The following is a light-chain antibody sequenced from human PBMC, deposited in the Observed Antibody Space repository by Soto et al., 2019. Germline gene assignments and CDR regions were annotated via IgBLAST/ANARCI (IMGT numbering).Light chain of an antibody. J-gene: IGLJ1*01. CDR1: SSNIGAGND. V-gene: IGLV1-40*01. Sequence: QSVLTQPPSVSGAPGQRVTISCTGGSSNIGAGNDAQWYQQLPGTAPKLLIFGNNNRPSGVPDRFSGSKSGTSASLAISGLQAEDEADYYCQSYDSSLRGYVFGTGTKLTAL. CDR3: QSYDSSLRGYV. CDR2: GNN.